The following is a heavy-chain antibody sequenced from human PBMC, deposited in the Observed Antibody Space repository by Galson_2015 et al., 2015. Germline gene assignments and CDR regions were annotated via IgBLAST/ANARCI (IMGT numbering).Heavy chain of an antibody. CDR2: ISSSSSTI. V-gene: IGHV3-48*02. Sequence: SLRLSCAASGFTFDDYAMHWVRQAPGKGLEWVSGISSSSSTIYHADSVKGRFTISRDNAKNSLYLQMNSLRDEDTAVYYCARDDPPDGGYYYYYMDVWGKGTTVTVSS. CDR1: GFTFDDYA. CDR3: ARDDPPDGGYYYYYMDV. D-gene: IGHD3-10*01. J-gene: IGHJ6*03.